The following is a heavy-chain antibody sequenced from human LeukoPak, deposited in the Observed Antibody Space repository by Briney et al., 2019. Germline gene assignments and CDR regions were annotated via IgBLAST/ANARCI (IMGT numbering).Heavy chain of an antibody. CDR1: GFTFDDYA. J-gene: IGHJ1*01. CDR2: ISWNSGSI. CDR3: AKGPKDYGEFQD. Sequence: GRSLRLSCAASGFTFDDYAMHWVRQAPGKGLEWVSGISWNSGSIGYADSVKGRFTISRDNAKNSLYLQMNSLRAEDTALYYCAKGPKDYGEFQDWGRGTLVTVSS. V-gene: IGHV3-9*01. D-gene: IGHD4-17*01.